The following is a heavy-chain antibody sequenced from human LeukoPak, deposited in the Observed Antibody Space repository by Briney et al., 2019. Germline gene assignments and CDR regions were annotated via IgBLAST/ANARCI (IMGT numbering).Heavy chain of an antibody. J-gene: IGHJ6*02. CDR2: MNPNSGNT. CDR1: GYTFTSYD. Sequence: GASVKVSCKASGYTFTSYDINWVRQATGQGLEWMGWMNPNSGNTGYAQKFQGRVTMTRNTSISTADMELSSLRSEDTAVYYCARRVRTYYYYGMDVWGQGTTVTVSS. CDR3: ARRVRTYYYYGMDV. D-gene: IGHD3-10*02. V-gene: IGHV1-8*01.